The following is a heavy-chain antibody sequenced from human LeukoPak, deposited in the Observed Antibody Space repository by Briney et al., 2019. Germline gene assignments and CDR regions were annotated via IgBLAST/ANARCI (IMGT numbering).Heavy chain of an antibody. CDR1: GYTFTGYY. CDR2: INPNSGGT. D-gene: IGHD6-13*01. CDR3: ARDLHSSSWLPSSDY. Sequence: GASVKGSCKASGYTFTGYYMHWVRQAPGQGLEWMGWINPNSGGTNYAQKFQGRVTMTRDTSIGTAYMELSRLRSDDTAVYYCARDLHSSSWLPSSDYWGQGTLVTVSS. J-gene: IGHJ4*02. V-gene: IGHV1-2*02.